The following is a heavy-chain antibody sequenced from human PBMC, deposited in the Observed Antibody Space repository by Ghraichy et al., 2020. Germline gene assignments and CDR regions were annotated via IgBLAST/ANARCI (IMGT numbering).Heavy chain of an antibody. CDR2: IYYSGST. CDR1: GGSIRSGGYY. D-gene: IGHD4-17*01. V-gene: IGHV4-31*03. J-gene: IGHJ4*02. Sequence: SETLSLTCTVSGGSIRSGGYYWSWIRQHPGKGLEWIGYIYYSGSTYYNPSLKSRLTISVDTSKNQFSLKLSSVTAADTAVYYCAREGVTKEIDYWGQGTLVTVSS. CDR3: AREGVTKEIDY.